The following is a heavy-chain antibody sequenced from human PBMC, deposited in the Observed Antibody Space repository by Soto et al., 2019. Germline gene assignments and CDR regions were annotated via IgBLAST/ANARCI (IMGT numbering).Heavy chain of an antibody. J-gene: IGHJ4*02. CDR1: GGSFSGYY. V-gene: IGHV4-34*02. Sequence: QVQLEQWGAGLLKPSETLSLTCAVYGGSFSGYYWSWIRQPPGKGLEWIGEIKHSGSPNYNPSPKSPXXIXVXXSKNQFSLKLYSVTAADTAVYCCARGRWRRQSFDYWGQGTLVTVSS. CDR3: ARGRWRRQSFDY. D-gene: IGHD2-15*01. CDR2: IKHSGSP.